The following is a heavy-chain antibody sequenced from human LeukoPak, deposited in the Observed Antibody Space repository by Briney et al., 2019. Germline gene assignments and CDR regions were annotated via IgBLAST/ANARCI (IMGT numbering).Heavy chain of an antibody. J-gene: IGHJ3*02. V-gene: IGHV1-69*04. CDR1: GGTFSSYA. D-gene: IGHD3-22*01. Sequence: SVKVSCKASGGTFSSYAISWVRQAPGQGLEWMGRIIPILGIANYAQKFQGRVTITADKSTSTAYMELSSLRSEDTAVYYCASRGYYYDSSGYYAGNSDAFDIWGQGTMVTVSS. CDR3: ASRGYYYDSSGYYAGNSDAFDI. CDR2: IIPILGIA.